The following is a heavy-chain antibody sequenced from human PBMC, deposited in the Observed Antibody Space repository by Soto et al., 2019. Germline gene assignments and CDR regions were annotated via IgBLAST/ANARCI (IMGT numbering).Heavy chain of an antibody. CDR3: ARGNHRWLQLWYFDL. J-gene: IGHJ2*01. CDR1: GGTFSSYT. D-gene: IGHD5-12*01. Sequence: QVQLVQSGAEVKKPGSSVTVSCKASGGTFSSYTISWVRQAPGQGLEWMGGIIPIFGTANYAQKFQGRVTITADESTSTAYMELRSLRSEDTAVYYCARGNHRWLQLWYFDLWGHGTLVTVSS. CDR2: IIPIFGTA. V-gene: IGHV1-69*12.